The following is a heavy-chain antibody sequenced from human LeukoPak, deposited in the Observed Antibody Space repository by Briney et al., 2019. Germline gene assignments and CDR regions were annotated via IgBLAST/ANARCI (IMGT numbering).Heavy chain of an antibody. D-gene: IGHD2-21*02. CDR3: ARGARIVVVTATLRGWFDS. Sequence: GGSLRLSCAASGFTFSHYTMNWVRQAPGKGLEWVSSISSSSSYIYYPDSLKGRFTISRDNANNSLYLQLNSLRAEDTAVYYCARGARIVVVTATLRGWFDSWGQGTLVTVSS. CDR2: ISSSSSYI. J-gene: IGHJ5*01. V-gene: IGHV3-21*01. CDR1: GFTFSHYT.